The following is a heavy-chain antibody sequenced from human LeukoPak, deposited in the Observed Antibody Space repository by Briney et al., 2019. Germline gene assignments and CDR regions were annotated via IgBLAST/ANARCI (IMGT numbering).Heavy chain of an antibody. J-gene: IGHJ4*02. CDR3: ARVGGGPSIFFDY. CDR1: GGSVSSGSYY. V-gene: IGHV4-61*01. Sequence: SETLSLTCTVSGGSVSSGSYYWSWIRQPPGKGLEWIGYIYYSGSTNYNPSLKSRVTISVDTSKNQFSLKLSSVTAADAAVYYCARVGGGPSIFFDYWGQGTLVTVSS. CDR2: IYYSGST. D-gene: IGHD3-3*02.